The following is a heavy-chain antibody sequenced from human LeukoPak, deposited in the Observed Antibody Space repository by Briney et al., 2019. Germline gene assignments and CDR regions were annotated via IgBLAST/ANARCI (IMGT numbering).Heavy chain of an antibody. J-gene: IGHJ4*02. D-gene: IGHD3-16*02. Sequence: SETLSLTCTVSGVSISYATYQWTWIRQSAGKGLDWIGLISKSGTTNYNPSHKSRVTISIDTTKNQFSLKLTSVTAADTAVYYCARLLGPLDYVWGSSRSKWGQGTLVTVSS. CDR2: ISKSGTT. CDR3: ARLLGPLDYVWGSSRSK. V-gene: IGHV4-61*02. CDR1: GVSISYATYQ.